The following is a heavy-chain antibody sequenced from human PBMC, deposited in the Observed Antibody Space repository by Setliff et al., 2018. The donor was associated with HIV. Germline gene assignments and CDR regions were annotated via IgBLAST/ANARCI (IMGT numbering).Heavy chain of an antibody. CDR1: GTSFSDHY. D-gene: IGHD2-21*02. Sequence: LSLTCSVYGTSFSDHYWSWVRQTPGKGLEGIGEMNQSGTTNYNPSLKSRVTMSIDTSERQFSLKLTSVTAADTAVYYCVRWYYCVSGACYRADYWGQGTMVTVSS. CDR3: VRWYYCVSGACYRADY. J-gene: IGHJ4*02. V-gene: IGHV4-34*01. CDR2: MNQSGTT.